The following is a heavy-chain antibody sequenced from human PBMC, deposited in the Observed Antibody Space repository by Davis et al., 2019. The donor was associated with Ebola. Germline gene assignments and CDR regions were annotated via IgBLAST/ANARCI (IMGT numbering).Heavy chain of an antibody. D-gene: IGHD1-26*01. V-gene: IGHV3-23*01. Sequence: GESLKISCVASGFTFSNSWMNWVRQAPGKGPEWISSISASGSTTNYAEVVRGRFTISRDNSRNTLHLQMSSLRAEDTAVYYCATGRGTYYYFHYWGQGTLVTVSS. CDR1: GFTFSNSW. CDR3: ATGRGTYYYFHY. J-gene: IGHJ4*02. CDR2: ISASGSTT.